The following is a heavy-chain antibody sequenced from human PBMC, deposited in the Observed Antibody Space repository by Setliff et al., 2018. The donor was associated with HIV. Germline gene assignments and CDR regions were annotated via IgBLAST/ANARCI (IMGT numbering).Heavy chain of an antibody. CDR3: AREGDCSGGSCYYYYGMDV. J-gene: IGHJ6*02. D-gene: IGHD2-15*01. V-gene: IGHV1-69*05. Sequence: SVNVSCKASGGTFSSYAISWVRQAPGQGLEWMGGIIPIFGTANYAQKFQGRVTITTDESTSTAYMELSSLRSEDTAVYYCAREGDCSGGSCYYYYGMDVWGQGTTVTVSS. CDR1: GGTFSSYA. CDR2: IIPIFGTA.